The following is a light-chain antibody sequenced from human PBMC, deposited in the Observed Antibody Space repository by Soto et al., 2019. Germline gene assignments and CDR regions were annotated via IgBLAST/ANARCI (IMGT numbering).Light chain of an antibody. Sequence: QAVVTQPPSVSGAPGQRVTISCTGSSSNIGAGSDVNWYQQLPGRAPKLLIYSNTNRPSGVPDRFSASKSGTSASLAITGLQAGDEADYYCQSYDSILTGSVFGGGTKLTVL. CDR1: SSNIGAGSD. V-gene: IGLV1-40*01. CDR2: SNT. CDR3: QSYDSILTGSV. J-gene: IGLJ3*02.